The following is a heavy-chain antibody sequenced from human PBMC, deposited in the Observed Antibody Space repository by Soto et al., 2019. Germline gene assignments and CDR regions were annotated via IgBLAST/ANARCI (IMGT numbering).Heavy chain of an antibody. CDR3: ARVFYGPYQYESSDYHWDWRDP. D-gene: IGHD3-22*01. Sequence: QVQLVQSGAEVKKPGSSVKLSCKASGGTFVILGIIWVGQAPDQGIQGRGGFTLILGSKPYAQNFKAKRPITADESTTTAYMELSSLKSDDTAVYYCARVFYGPYQYESSDYHWDWRDPWGQGTLVTVSS. J-gene: IGHJ5*02. CDR1: GGTFVILG. V-gene: IGHV1-69*01. CDR2: FTLILGSK.